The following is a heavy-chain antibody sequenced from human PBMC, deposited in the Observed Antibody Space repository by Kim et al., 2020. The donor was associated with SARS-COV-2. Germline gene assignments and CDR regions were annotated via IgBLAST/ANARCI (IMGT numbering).Heavy chain of an antibody. V-gene: IGHV4-59*01. CDR3: ARVGGITMVRGVLTAFDV. CDR2: FYYSGST. J-gene: IGHJ3*01. Sequence: SETLSLTCTVSGGSISSYYWSWIRQPPGKGLEWIGYFYYSGSTNYNPSLKSRVTMSVDTSKNQVSLKLSSVSAAYTAVYYCARVGGITMVRGVLTAFDV. CDR1: GGSISSYY. D-gene: IGHD3-10*01.